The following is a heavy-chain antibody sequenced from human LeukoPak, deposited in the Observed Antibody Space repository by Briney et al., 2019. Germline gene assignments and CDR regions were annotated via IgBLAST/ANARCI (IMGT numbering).Heavy chain of an antibody. Sequence: PGGSLRLSCAASGFTFSSYSMNWVRQAPGKGLEWVSSISSSSSYIYYADSVKGRSTISRDNAKNSLYLQMNSLRAEDTAVYYCARDLANYYDSSGYYGYWGQGTLVTVSS. J-gene: IGHJ4*02. CDR3: ARDLANYYDSSGYYGY. CDR2: ISSSSSYI. CDR1: GFTFSSYS. D-gene: IGHD3-22*01. V-gene: IGHV3-21*01.